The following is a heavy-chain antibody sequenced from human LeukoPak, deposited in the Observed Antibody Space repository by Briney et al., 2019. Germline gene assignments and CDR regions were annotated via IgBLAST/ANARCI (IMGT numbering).Heavy chain of an antibody. J-gene: IGHJ4*02. CDR3: ASDYDSSGYRSHFDY. CDR1: GFTFSSYA. D-gene: IGHD3-22*01. Sequence: PGGSLRLSCAASGFTFSSYAMHWVRQAPGKGLEWVAVISYDGSNKYYADSVKGRFTISRGNSKNTLYLQMNSLRAEDTAVYYCASDYDSSGYRSHFDYWGQGTLVTVSS. V-gene: IGHV3-30*04. CDR2: ISYDGSNK.